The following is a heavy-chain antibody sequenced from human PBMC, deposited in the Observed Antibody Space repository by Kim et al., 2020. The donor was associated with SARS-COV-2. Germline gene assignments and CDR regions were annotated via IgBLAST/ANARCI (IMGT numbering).Heavy chain of an antibody. CDR3: VKLSEPKTFYSNWGFDF. V-gene: IGHV3-30*18. Sequence: GGSLRLSFAASGFTFSSYGMHWVRQAPGKGLEWVAVISDDGNKKYYVDSVKGRFTISRDNSKNTLYLQLSSLRAEDTAVYYCVKLSEPKTFYSNWGFDFWGQGTLVTVSS. J-gene: IGHJ4*02. CDR1: GFTFSSYG. CDR2: ISDDGNKK. D-gene: IGHD4-4*01.